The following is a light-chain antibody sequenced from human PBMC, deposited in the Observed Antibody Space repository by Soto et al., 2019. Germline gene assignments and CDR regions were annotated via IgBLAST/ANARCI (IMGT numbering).Light chain of an antibody. CDR2: DAS. V-gene: IGKV3-11*01. Sequence: EIVLTQSPATLSLSPGERATLSCRASQSVSSYLAWYQQKPGQAPRLLIYDASNRATGIPARFSGSGSGIDFALTISSLEPEDFAVYYCQQRSNWPLYTFGQGTKLEIK. J-gene: IGKJ2*01. CDR3: QQRSNWPLYT. CDR1: QSVSSY.